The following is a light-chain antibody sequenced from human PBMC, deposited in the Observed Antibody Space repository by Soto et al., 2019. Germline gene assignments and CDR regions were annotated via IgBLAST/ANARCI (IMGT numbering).Light chain of an antibody. CDR3: QHYNSYSEA. Sequence: DIQITQSPSTLSGSVGDRVTITCRASQTISSWLAWYRQKPGKAPKLLIYKASTLKSGVQSRFSGSGAGTECTRTISSLQPDDFATDYCQHYNSYSEAFGQGTKVDIK. V-gene: IGKV1-5*03. CDR2: KAS. CDR1: QTISSW. J-gene: IGKJ1*01.